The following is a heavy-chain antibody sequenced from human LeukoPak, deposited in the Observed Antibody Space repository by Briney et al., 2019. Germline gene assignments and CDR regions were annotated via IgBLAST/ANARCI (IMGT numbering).Heavy chain of an antibody. Sequence: SETLSLTCAVYGGSFSGYYWSWIRQPPGKGLEWIGEINHSGSTNYNPSLKSRVTISVDTSKNQFSLKLSSVTAADTAVYYCAREDYDILTGYPRFDPWGQGTLVTVSS. CDR2: INHSGST. CDR1: GGSFSGYY. CDR3: AREDYDILTGYPRFDP. V-gene: IGHV4-34*01. D-gene: IGHD3-9*01. J-gene: IGHJ5*02.